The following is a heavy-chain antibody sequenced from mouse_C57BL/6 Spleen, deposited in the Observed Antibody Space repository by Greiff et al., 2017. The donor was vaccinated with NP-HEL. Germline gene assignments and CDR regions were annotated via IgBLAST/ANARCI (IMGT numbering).Heavy chain of an antibody. CDR3: ARSLTAQATIDY. D-gene: IGHD3-2*02. J-gene: IGHJ2*01. Sequence: VQLQQSGAELVRPGSSVKLSCKASGYTFTSYWMHWVKQRPIQGLEWIGNIDPSDSETHYNQKFKDKATLTVDKSSSTAYMQLSSLTSEDSAVYYCARSLTAQATIDYWGQGTTLTVSS. CDR1: GYTFTSYW. V-gene: IGHV1-52*01. CDR2: IDPSDSET.